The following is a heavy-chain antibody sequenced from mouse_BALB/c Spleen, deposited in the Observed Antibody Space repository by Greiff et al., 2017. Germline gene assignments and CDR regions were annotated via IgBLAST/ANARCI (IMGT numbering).Heavy chain of an antibody. CDR1: GFAFSSYD. CDR3: ARASSSRFAY. J-gene: IGHJ3*01. D-gene: IGHD1-1*01. V-gene: IGHV5-12-1*01. Sequence: EVKLVESGGGLVKPGGSLKLSCAASGFAFSSYDMSWVRQTPEKRLEWVAYISSGGGSTYYPDTVKGRFTISRDNAKNTLYLQMSSLKSEDTAMYYCARASSSRFAYWGQGTLVTVSA. CDR2: ISSGGGST.